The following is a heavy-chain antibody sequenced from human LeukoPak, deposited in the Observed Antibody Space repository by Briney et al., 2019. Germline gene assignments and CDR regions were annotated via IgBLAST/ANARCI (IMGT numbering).Heavy chain of an antibody. J-gene: IGHJ4*02. CDR2: IWYDGSNK. Sequence: GGSLRLSCAASGFTFSSYGMHWVRQAPGKRLEWVAVIWYDGSNKYYADSVKGRFTISRDNSKNTLYLQMNSLRAEDTAVYYCAKETLAVTSYFDYWGQGTLVTVSS. CDR3: AKETLAVTSYFDY. V-gene: IGHV3-33*06. CDR1: GFTFSSYG. D-gene: IGHD4-17*01.